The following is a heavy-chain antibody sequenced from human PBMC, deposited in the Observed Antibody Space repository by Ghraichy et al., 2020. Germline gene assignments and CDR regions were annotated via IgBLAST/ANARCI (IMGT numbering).Heavy chain of an antibody. V-gene: IGHV4-39*01. CDR1: GGSISSSSYY. Sequence: SETLSLTCTVSGGSISSSSYYWGWIRQPPGKGLEWIGSIYYSGSTYYNPSLKSRVTISVDTSKNQFSLKLSSVTAADTAVYYCARHKSPYDSSGGIHYWGQGTLVTVSS. D-gene: IGHD3-22*01. J-gene: IGHJ4*02. CDR3: ARHKSPYDSSGGIHY. CDR2: IYYSGST.